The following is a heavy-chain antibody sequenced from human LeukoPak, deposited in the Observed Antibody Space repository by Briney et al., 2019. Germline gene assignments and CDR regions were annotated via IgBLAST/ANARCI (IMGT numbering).Heavy chain of an antibody. D-gene: IGHD2-2*01. CDR3: ARGGVVPAAVKDYYYYGMDV. CDR2: INHSGST. J-gene: IGHJ6*02. Sequence: SETLSLTCAVYGGSFSGYYWSWIRQPPGKGLEWIREINHSGSTNYNPSLKSRVTISVDTSKNQFSLKLSSVTAADTAVYYCARGGVVPAAVKDYYYYGMDVWGQGTTVTVSS. CDR1: GGSFSGYY. V-gene: IGHV4-34*01.